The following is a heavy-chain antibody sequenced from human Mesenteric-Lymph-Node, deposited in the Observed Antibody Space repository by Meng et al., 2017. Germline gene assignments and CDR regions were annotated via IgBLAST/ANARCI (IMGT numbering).Heavy chain of an antibody. V-gene: IGHV3-20*04. D-gene: IGHD5-12*01. CDR1: RFTFADYG. J-gene: IGHJ3*02. Sequence: SLSISCAASRFTFADYGMSWVRQAPGKGLECVSGINWNGGSTGYADSLKGRFTISRDKAKNSLYLQMNSLRAEDTALYYCARGGYSGYGRLVDDAFDIWGQGTMVTVSS. CDR3: ARGGYSGYGRLVDDAFDI. CDR2: INWNGGST.